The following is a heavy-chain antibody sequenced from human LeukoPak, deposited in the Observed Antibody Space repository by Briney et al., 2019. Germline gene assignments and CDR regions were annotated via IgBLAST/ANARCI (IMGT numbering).Heavy chain of an antibody. D-gene: IGHD4-23*01. J-gene: IGHJ4*02. CDR3: ARENDYGGNLAY. CDR1: GGSISTGNYY. CDR2: IYYIGTT. Sequence: SETLSLTCTVSGGSISTGNYYWGWIRQPPGKGLEWIGSIYYIGTTSYNPSLKSRVTMSVDTSKNEFSLKLSSVTAADAAVYYCARENDYGGNLAYWGQGTLVTVSS. V-gene: IGHV4-39*07.